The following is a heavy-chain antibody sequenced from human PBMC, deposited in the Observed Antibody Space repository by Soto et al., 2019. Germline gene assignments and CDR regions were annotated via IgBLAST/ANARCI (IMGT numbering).Heavy chain of an antibody. CDR3: ARQPAGWSDP. J-gene: IGHJ5*02. V-gene: IGHV3-21*01. CDR1: GFTFSSYS. Sequence: GGSLRLSCAASGFTFSSYSMNWVRQAPGKRLEWVSSISSSSSYIYYADSVKGRFTISRDNAKNSLYLQMNSLRAEDTAAYYCARQPAGWSDPWGQGTLVTVSS. CDR2: ISSSSSYI.